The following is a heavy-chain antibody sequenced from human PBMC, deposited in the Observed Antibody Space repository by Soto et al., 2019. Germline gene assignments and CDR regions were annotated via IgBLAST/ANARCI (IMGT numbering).Heavy chain of an antibody. D-gene: IGHD3-3*01. V-gene: IGHV4-34*01. CDR1: GGSFSGYY. J-gene: IGHJ6*02. Sequence: SETLSLTCAVYGGSFSGYYWSWIRQPPGKGLEWIGEINHSGSTNYNPSLKSRVTISVDTSKNQFSLKLSSVTAADTAVYYCALSQASTYYDFWSGYYTDYYYGMDVWGQGTTVTVS. CDR3: ALSQASTYYDFWSGYYTDYYYGMDV. CDR2: INHSGST.